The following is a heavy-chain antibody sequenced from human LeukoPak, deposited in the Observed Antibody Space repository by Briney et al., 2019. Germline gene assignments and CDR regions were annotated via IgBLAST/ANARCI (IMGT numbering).Heavy chain of an antibody. J-gene: IGHJ6*03. V-gene: IGHV4-59*07. CDR1: APSISSYY. CDR3: ARSTYYDFWSGRYMDV. Sequence: TSHTLSLTCTLSAPSISSYYCSWIRQPPRKGLECSGYIYFTGSTNYTPSLKSRVTISVDTSKNQFSLKLSSVTAADTAVYYCARSTYYDFWSGRYMDVWGKGTTVTVSS. D-gene: IGHD3-3*01. CDR2: IYFTGST.